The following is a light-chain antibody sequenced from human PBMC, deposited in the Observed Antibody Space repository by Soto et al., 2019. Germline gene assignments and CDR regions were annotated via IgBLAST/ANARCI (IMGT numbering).Light chain of an antibody. J-gene: IGKJ1*01. CDR3: QQYGSSPQT. CDR2: AAS. CDR1: QSVSSSF. V-gene: IGKV3-20*01. Sequence: DIVLTQAPGTLSLSPGERATLSCRASQSVSSSFLAWYQQKPGQAPRLLIYAASSRATGIPDRFSASGSGTDFTLTISRLGPEDFAVYYCQQYGSSPQTFGQGTKVDIK.